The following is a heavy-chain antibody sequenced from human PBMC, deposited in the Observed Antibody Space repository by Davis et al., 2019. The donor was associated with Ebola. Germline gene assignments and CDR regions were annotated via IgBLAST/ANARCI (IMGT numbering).Heavy chain of an antibody. D-gene: IGHD6-13*01. Sequence: GESLKISCAASGFTFSNAWMSWVRQAPGKGLEWVGRIKSKTDGGTTDYAAPVKGRFTISRDDSKNTLYLQMNSLKTEDTAVYYCTTVRHIAGWFDPWGQGTLVTVSS. V-gene: IGHV3-15*01. CDR3: TTVRHIAGWFDP. J-gene: IGHJ5*02. CDR1: GFTFSNAW. CDR2: IKSKTDGGTT.